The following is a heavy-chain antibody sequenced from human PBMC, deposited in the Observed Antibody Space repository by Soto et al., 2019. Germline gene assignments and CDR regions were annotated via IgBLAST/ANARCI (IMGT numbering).Heavy chain of an antibody. J-gene: IGHJ4*02. V-gene: IGHV5-51*01. CDR3: ARGGVSTRTFDY. CDR2: IYPSDSDT. Sequence: GESLKICCKGSGYNFTGYWIAWVRQMPGKGLELMGIIYPSDSDTRYRPSFQGQVTISADKSISSAYLQWSSLRASDTAMYYCARGGVSTRTFDYWGQGTPVTLS. CDR1: GYNFTGYW. D-gene: IGHD3-3*01.